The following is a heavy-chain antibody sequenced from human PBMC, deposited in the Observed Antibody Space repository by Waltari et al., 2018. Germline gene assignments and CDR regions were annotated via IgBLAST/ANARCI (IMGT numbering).Heavy chain of an antibody. Sequence: QVQLVESGGGVVQPGRSLRLSCAASGFTFSSYGMHCVRQAPGKGLEWVAVIWYDGSNKYYADSVKGRFTISRDNSKNTLYLQMNSLRAEDTAVYYCARDLSMDSSGWYGSFDYWGQGTLVTVSS. J-gene: IGHJ4*02. CDR2: IWYDGSNK. CDR3: ARDLSMDSSGWYGSFDY. V-gene: IGHV3-33*08. CDR1: GFTFSSYG. D-gene: IGHD6-19*01.